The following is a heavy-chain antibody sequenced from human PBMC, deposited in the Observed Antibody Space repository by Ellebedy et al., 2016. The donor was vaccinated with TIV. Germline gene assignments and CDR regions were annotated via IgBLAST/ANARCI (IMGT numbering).Heavy chain of an antibody. D-gene: IGHD4-17*01. V-gene: IGHV4-34*01. CDR3: ARRVTTTIRANWYFEL. CDR1: GGSFSDYY. Sequence: SETLSLTCAVYGGSFSDYYWSWIRQPPGKGLEWIGEIKHSGSTNYNPSLKSRVTISVDTSKNQFSLKLSSVTAADTAVFYCARRVTTTIRANWYFELWGRGTLVTVSS. J-gene: IGHJ2*01. CDR2: IKHSGST.